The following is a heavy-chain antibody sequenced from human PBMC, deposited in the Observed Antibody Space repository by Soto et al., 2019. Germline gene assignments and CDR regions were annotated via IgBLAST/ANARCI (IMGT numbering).Heavy chain of an antibody. D-gene: IGHD3-22*01. Sequence: PSETLSLTCAVSGGSFTSNNWWTWVRQPPGQGLEWIGEIYRTGSTNYNPSLKSRVTISVDTSKNQFSLKLSSVTAADTAVYYCARGGYYDSSGLTPRGVFDYWGQGTLVTVSS. J-gene: IGHJ4*02. V-gene: IGHV4-4*02. CDR2: IYRTGST. CDR1: GGSFTSNNW. CDR3: ARGGYYDSSGLTPRGVFDY.